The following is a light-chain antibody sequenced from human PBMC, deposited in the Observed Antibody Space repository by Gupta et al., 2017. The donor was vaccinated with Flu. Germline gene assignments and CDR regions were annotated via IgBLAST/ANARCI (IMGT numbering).Light chain of an antibody. CDR3: QSYDTNVTV. CDR2: ANN. CDR1: NSNIGAGYD. J-gene: IGLJ2*01. Sequence: QSVLTQPPSVSGAPGQRVTISCTGDNSNIGAGYDVHWYQQVPGTAPRLLIYANNIRPSGVPDRFSVSKSGASASLAITGLQAEDEADYYCQSYDTNVTVFGGGTKLTVL. V-gene: IGLV1-40*01.